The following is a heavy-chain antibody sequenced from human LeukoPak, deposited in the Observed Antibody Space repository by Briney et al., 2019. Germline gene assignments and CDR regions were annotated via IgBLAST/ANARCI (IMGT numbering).Heavy chain of an antibody. CDR2: ISAYNGNT. J-gene: IGHJ4*02. CDR3: ARQIDYDYVWGSYRFDY. Sequence: GASVKVSCKASGYTFTSYGISWVRQAPGQGLEWMGWISAYNGNTNYAQKLQGRVTMTTDTSTSAAYMELRSLRSDDTAVYYCARQIDYDYVWGSYRFDYWGQGTLVTVSS. V-gene: IGHV1-18*01. CDR1: GYTFTSYG. D-gene: IGHD3-16*02.